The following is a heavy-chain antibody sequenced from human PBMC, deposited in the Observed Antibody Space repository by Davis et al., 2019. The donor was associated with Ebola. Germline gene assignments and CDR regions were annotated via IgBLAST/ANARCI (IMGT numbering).Heavy chain of an antibody. CDR1: GYTFTSYD. J-gene: IGHJ3*02. V-gene: IGHV1-8*01. CDR2: MNPNSGNT. Sequence: SVTVSCKASGYTFTSYDINCVRQATGQGLEWMGWMNPNSGNTGYAQKFQGRITMTRNTSISTAYMELSSLRSDDTAVYYCARQPTVVTETDAFDIWGQGTMVTVSS. D-gene: IGHD4-23*01. CDR3: ARQPTVVTETDAFDI.